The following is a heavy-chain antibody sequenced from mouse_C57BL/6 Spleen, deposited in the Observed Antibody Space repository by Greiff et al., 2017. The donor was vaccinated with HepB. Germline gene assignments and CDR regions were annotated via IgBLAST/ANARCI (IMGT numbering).Heavy chain of an antibody. J-gene: IGHJ2*01. CDR2: IDPSDSYT. CDR3: ARSLSDY. CDR1: GYTFTSYW. Sequence: QVQLQQPGAELVRPGTSVKLSCKASGYTFTSYWMHWVKQRPGQGLEWIGVIDPSDSYTNYNQKFKGKATLTVDTSSSTAYMQLSSLTSEDSAVYYCARSLSDYWGQGTTLTVSS. V-gene: IGHV1-59*01. D-gene: IGHD6-2*01.